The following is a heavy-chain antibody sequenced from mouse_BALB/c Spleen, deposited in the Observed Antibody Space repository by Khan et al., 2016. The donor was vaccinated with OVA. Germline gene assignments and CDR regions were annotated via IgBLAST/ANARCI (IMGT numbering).Heavy chain of an antibody. CDR2: INPSTGYT. V-gene: IGHV1-7*01. CDR1: GYTFINYW. D-gene: IGHD2-13*01. CDR3: ARWCLRWDFDY. J-gene: IGHJ2*01. Sequence: QIQLVQSGADLAKPGASVKMSCKASGYTFINYWILWVKQRPGQGLEWIGYINPSTGYTEYNQNFKDKATLTADKSSSTAYMQLSSLTSEDSADYASARWCLRWDFDYWGQGTTLTVSS.